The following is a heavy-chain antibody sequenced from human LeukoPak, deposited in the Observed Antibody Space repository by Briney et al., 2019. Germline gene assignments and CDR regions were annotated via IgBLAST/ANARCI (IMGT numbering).Heavy chain of an antibody. CDR3: ASGYYYDSSGYYAHY. D-gene: IGHD3-22*01. V-gene: IGHV3-53*01. CDR2: IYSCGST. Sequence: GGSLRLSCAASGFTVSRNYMSWVRQAPGKGLEWVSVIYSCGSTYYADSVKGRFTISRDNSKNTLYLQMNSLRAEGTAVYYCASGYYYDSSGYYAHYWGQGTLVTVSS. CDR1: GFTVSRNY. J-gene: IGHJ4*02.